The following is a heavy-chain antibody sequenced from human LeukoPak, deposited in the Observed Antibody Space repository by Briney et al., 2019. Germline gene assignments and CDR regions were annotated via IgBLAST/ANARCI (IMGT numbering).Heavy chain of an antibody. CDR3: AKDIAQGYTYGSIEQDF. D-gene: IGHD5-18*01. V-gene: IGHV3-23*01. Sequence: GGSLRLSCAASGFSFSRYSMSWVRQAPGKGLEWVSVITESDDITYYAASVKGRFTISRDNSKNTLYLQMNSLRAEDTAVYYCAKDIAQGYTYGSIEQDFWGQGTLVTVSS. CDR1: GFSFSRYS. CDR2: ITESDDIT. J-gene: IGHJ4*02.